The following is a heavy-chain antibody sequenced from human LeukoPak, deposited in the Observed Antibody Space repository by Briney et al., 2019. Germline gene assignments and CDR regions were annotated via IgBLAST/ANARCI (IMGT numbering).Heavy chain of an antibody. D-gene: IGHD6-13*01. Sequence: EGSLRLSCAASGFTFSSYWMHWVRQAPGKGLVWVSRINSDGSSTSYADSVKGRFTISRDNAKNMLYLQMNSLRAEDTAVYYCARGDSSSWYIGDYYYYMDVWGKGTTVTVSS. CDR1: GFTFSSYW. J-gene: IGHJ6*03. CDR3: ARGDSSSWYIGDYYYYMDV. V-gene: IGHV3-74*01. CDR2: INSDGSST.